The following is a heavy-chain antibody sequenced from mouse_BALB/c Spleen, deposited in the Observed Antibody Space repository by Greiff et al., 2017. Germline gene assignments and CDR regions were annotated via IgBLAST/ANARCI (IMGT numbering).Heavy chain of an antibody. CDR1: GFTFSSFG. J-gene: IGHJ4*01. CDR3: ARGVTTVVRDAMDY. CDR2: ISSGSSTI. D-gene: IGHD1-1*01. Sequence: EVNLVESGGGLVQPGGSRKLSCAASGFTFSSFGMHWVRQAPEKGLEWVAYISSGSSTIYYADTVKGRFTISRDNPKNTLFLQMTSLRSEDTAMYYCARGVTTVVRDAMDYWGQGTSVTVSS. V-gene: IGHV5-17*02.